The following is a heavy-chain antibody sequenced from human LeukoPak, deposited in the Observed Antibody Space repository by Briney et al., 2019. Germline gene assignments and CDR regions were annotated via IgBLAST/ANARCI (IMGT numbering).Heavy chain of an antibody. CDR3: ASLKGIAVAGTPDDFDY. D-gene: IGHD6-19*01. Sequence: SETLSLTCAVYGGSFSGYYWSWIRQPPGKGLEWIGEINHSGGTNYNPSLKSRVTISVDASKNQFSLKLSSVTAADTAVYYCASLKGIAVAGTPDDFDYWGQGTLVTVSS. CDR1: GGSFSGYY. CDR2: INHSGGT. V-gene: IGHV4-34*01. J-gene: IGHJ4*02.